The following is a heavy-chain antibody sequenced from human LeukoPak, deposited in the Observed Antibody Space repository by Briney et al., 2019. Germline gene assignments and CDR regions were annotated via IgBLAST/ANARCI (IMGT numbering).Heavy chain of an antibody. CDR3: AKGKSYIAARTFDY. Sequence: GGSLRLSCAASGFTFDDYAMHWVRQAPGKGLEWVSGISWNSGSIGYADSVKGRFTISRDNAKNSLYLQMNSLRAEDTALYYCAKGKSYIAARTFDYRGQGTLVTVSS. V-gene: IGHV3-9*01. J-gene: IGHJ4*02. CDR2: ISWNSGSI. CDR1: GFTFDDYA. D-gene: IGHD6-6*01.